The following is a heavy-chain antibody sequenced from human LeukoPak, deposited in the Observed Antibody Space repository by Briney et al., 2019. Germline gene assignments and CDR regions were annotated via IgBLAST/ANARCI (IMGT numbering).Heavy chain of an antibody. Sequence: GGSLRLSCAASGFTFDDYGMNWVRQVPGKGLEWISGINWNGDDIGYASSVKGRFTISRDNAKHSVSLQMDSLTAEDTALYYCVRGQAIVVVPVAMGFWGQGTLVTVSS. CDR3: VRGQAIVVVPVAMGF. D-gene: IGHD2-2*01. CDR2: INWNGDDI. CDR1: GFTFDDYG. J-gene: IGHJ4*02. V-gene: IGHV3-20*04.